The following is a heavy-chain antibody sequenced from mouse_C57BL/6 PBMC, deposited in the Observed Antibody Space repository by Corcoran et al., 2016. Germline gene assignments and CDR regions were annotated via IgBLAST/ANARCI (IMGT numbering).Heavy chain of an antibody. CDR3: AREPPDSHYFDY. D-gene: IGHD3-2*01. Sequence: EVQLQQSGPELVKPGASVKISCKASGYTFTDYYMNWVKQSHGKSLEWIGDINPNNGGTSYNQKFKGKATLTVDKSSSTAYMELRSLTSEDSAVYYCAREPPDSHYFDYCGQGTTLTVSS. J-gene: IGHJ2*01. CDR1: GYTFTDYY. V-gene: IGHV1-26*01. CDR2: INPNNGGT.